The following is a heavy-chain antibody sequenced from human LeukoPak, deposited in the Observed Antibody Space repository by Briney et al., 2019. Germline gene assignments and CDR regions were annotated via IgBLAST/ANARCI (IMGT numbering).Heavy chain of an antibody. V-gene: IGHV3-23*01. D-gene: IGHD5-24*01. CDR2: ISGSGGGT. J-gene: IGHJ4*02. CDR1: GFTFSSYA. Sequence: GGSLRLSCADSGFTFSSYAMSWVRQVPGKGLEWVSAISGSGGGTYYADSVKGRFTISRDNYKNTLYLQMNSLRAEDTAVYYCAKKMDPFDYWGQGTLVTVSS. CDR3: AKKMDPFDY.